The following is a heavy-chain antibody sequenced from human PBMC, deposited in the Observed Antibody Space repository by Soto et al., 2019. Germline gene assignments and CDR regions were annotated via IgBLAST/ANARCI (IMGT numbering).Heavy chain of an antibody. CDR2: ISSSSRII. CDR3: ARQGQLGDLDY. V-gene: IGHV3-48*01. D-gene: IGHD6-6*01. CDR1: GFTFSSYS. Sequence: GGSLRLSCAASGFTFSSYSMNWVRQAPGKGLEWVSYISSSSRIILYADSVMGRFTISRDDAKNSLSLQMNSLRAEDTAVYYCARQGQLGDLDYWGQGTLVTVSS. J-gene: IGHJ4*02.